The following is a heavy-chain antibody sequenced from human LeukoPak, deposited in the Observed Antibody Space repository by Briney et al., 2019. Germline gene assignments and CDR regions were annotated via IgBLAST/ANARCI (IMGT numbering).Heavy chain of an antibody. J-gene: IGHJ5*02. CDR1: GYSFINYG. V-gene: IGHV1-18*01. CDR3: ARMYYDFWSGNTMNWFDP. D-gene: IGHD3-3*01. CDR2: ISAYNGHT. Sequence: GASVKVSCKASGYSFINYGISWVRQAPGQGLEWMGWISAYNGHTSYAQKFQGRVTMTTDTYMTTAYMELSSLRSEDTAVYYCARMYYDFWSGNTMNWFDPWGQGTLVTVSS.